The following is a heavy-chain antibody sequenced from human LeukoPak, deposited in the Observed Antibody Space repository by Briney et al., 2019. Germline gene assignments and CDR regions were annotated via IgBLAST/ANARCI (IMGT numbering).Heavy chain of an antibody. Sequence: GGSLRLSCAASGFTFSNCAMAWVRQIPGKGLEWVSVFSGSGGSTYYADSVKGRFTVSRDNSKNTLYLQMNNLRDDDTAIYYCASRPAAHLGPLDYWGQGTLVTVSS. CDR3: ASRPAAHLGPLDY. D-gene: IGHD2-2*01. CDR2: FSGSGGST. V-gene: IGHV3-23*01. J-gene: IGHJ4*02. CDR1: GFTFSNCA.